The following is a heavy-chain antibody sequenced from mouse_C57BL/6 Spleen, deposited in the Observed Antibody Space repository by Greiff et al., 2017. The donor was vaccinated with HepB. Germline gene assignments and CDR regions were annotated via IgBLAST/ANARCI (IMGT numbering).Heavy chain of an antibody. J-gene: IGHJ3*01. Sequence: QVQLKQPGTELVKPGASVKLSCKASGYTFTSYWMHWVKQRPGPGLEWIGNINPSNGGTNYNEKFKSKATLTVDKSSSTAYMQLSSLTSEDSAVYYCAKGATMVRSWFAYWGQGTLVTVSA. D-gene: IGHD2-2*01. CDR2: INPSNGGT. V-gene: IGHV1-53*01. CDR3: AKGATMVRSWFAY. CDR1: GYTFTSYW.